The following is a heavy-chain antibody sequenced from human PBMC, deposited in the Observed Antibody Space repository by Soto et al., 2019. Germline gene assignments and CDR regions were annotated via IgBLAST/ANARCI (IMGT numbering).Heavy chain of an antibody. CDR2: IIPILGIA. Sequence: QVQLVQSGAEVKKPGSSVKVSCKASGGTFSSYTISWVRQAPGQGLEWMGRIIPILGIANYAQKFQARVTINADKSTSTAYMELSSLRSEDTAVYYCERIAAAGGDFWGQGTLVTVSS. D-gene: IGHD6-13*01. CDR1: GGTFSSYT. J-gene: IGHJ4*02. CDR3: ERIAAAGGDF. V-gene: IGHV1-69*02.